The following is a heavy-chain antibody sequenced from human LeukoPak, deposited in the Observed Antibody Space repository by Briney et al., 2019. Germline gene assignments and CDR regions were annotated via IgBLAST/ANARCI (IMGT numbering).Heavy chain of an antibody. CDR1: GFTVSSNY. CDR3: AKGLGIPLNWFDP. J-gene: IGHJ5*02. V-gene: IGHV3-23*01. Sequence: GGSLRLSCAASGFTVSSNYMSWVRQAPGKGLEWVSAISGSGGSTYYADSVKGRFTISRDNSKNTLYLQMNSLRAEDTAVYYCAKGLGIPLNWFDPWGQGTLVTVSS. D-gene: IGHD2-21*01. CDR2: ISGSGGST.